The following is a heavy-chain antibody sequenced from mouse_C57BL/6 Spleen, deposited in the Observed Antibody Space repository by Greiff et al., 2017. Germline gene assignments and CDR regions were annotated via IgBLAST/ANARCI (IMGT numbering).Heavy chain of an antibody. Sequence: EVHLVESGGGLVKPGGSLKLSCAASGFTFSDYGMHWVRQAPEKGLEWVAYISSGSSTIYYADTVKGRFTISRDNAKNTLFLQMTSLRSEDTAMYYCAKYYGSRYYYAMDYWGQGTSVTVSS. CDR3: AKYYGSRYYYAMDY. D-gene: IGHD1-1*01. V-gene: IGHV5-17*01. CDR1: GFTFSDYG. CDR2: ISSGSSTI. J-gene: IGHJ4*01.